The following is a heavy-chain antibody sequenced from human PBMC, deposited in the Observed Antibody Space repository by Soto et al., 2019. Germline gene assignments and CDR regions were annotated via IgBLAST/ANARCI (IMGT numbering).Heavy chain of an antibody. Sequence: QVQLVESGGGVVQPGRSLRLSCAVSGFTFSNYGMHWVRQAPGKGLEWVAVISYDGTNKYYGDSVRGRFTISRDNSKNALYLQMDSLRAEDTAVYYCATGPGRYDYVWGWFDPWGQGTLVTVSS. CDR3: ATGPGRYDYVWGWFDP. CDR1: GFTFSNYG. J-gene: IGHJ5*02. D-gene: IGHD3-16*01. V-gene: IGHV3-30*03. CDR2: ISYDGTNK.